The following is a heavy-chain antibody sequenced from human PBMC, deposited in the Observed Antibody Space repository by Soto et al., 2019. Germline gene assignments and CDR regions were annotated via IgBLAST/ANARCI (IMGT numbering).Heavy chain of an antibody. V-gene: IGHV3-30-3*01. CDR2: ISYDGTNK. J-gene: IGHJ4*02. D-gene: IGHD7-27*01. CDR1: GFSFSISP. Sequence: QVQLVESGGGVVQPGRSLRLSCAASGFSFSISPMHWVSQAPGKGPEWVALISYDGTNKFYADSVKGRFTISRDNSKSTLYLQVDSLRTEDAAVYYCARDPKTSGGQHWAFNYFDSWGQGTLVTVSS. CDR3: ARDPKTSGGQHWAFNYFDS.